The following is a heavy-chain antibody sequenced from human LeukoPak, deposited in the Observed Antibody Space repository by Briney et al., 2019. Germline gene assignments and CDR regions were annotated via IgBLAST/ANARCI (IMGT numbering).Heavy chain of an antibody. D-gene: IGHD2-8*01. CDR3: ARQKVYCTNGVCYHFDY. CDR2: IYYSGST. V-gene: IGHV4-39*01. J-gene: IGHJ4*02. CDR1: GGSISSSSYY. Sequence: SETLSLTCTVSGGSISSSSYYWGWIRQPPGKGLEWIGSIYYSGSTYYNPSLKSRVAISVDTSKNQFSLKLSSVTAADTAVYYCARQKVYCTNGVCYHFDYWGQETLVTVSS.